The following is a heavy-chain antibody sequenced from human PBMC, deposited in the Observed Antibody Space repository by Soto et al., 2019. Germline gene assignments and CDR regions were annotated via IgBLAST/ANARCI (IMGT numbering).Heavy chain of an antibody. CDR3: ARSGCSGGSCYYDYYYYVMDV. Sequence: SETLSLTCTVSGGSISSGGYYWSWIRQHPGKGLEWIGYIYYSGSTYYNPSLKSRVTISVDTSKNQFSLKRLSVTAADTAVYYCARSGCSGGSCYYDYYYYVMDVWGQGTTVTFSS. V-gene: IGHV4-31*03. D-gene: IGHD2-15*01. CDR1: GGSISSGGYY. J-gene: IGHJ6*02. CDR2: IYYSGST.